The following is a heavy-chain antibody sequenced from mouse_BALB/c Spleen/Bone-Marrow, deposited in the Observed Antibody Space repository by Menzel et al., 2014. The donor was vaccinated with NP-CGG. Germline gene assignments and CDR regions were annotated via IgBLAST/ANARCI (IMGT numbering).Heavy chain of an antibody. Sequence: EVQVVESGAELVKPGASVKLSCTASGFNVKDTYIHWVKQRPEQGLEWIGRIDPANGNTKYDPKFQGKATITADTSSNTAYLQLSSLTSEDTAVYYCASYVYGYYFDYWGQGTTLTVSS. V-gene: IGHV14-3*02. CDR1: GFNVKDTY. J-gene: IGHJ2*01. CDR2: IDPANGNT. CDR3: ASYVYGYYFDY. D-gene: IGHD2-2*01.